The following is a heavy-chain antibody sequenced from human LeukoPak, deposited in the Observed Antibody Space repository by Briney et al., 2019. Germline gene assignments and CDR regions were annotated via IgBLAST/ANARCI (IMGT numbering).Heavy chain of an antibody. CDR2: IRYDGINK. D-gene: IGHD3-10*01. CDR1: GFTFSSYP. J-gene: IGHJ3*02. CDR3: AKEGDYYGSGSYRDGFDI. Sequence: GGTLRLSCAASGFTFSSYPMSWVRQAPGKGLEWVAFIRYDGINKYYADSVKGRFTISRDSFKNTLYLQMNSLRPEDTAVYYCAKEGDYYGSGSYRDGFDIWGQGTRATVSS. V-gene: IGHV3-30*02.